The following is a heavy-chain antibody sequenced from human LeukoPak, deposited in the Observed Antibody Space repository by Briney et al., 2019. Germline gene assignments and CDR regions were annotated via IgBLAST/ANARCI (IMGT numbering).Heavy chain of an antibody. J-gene: IGHJ4*02. Sequence: ASVKVSCKASGYTFTGYFIHWVRQAPGQRLEWMGWINCNTGDTDYAQIFQGRVTMTRDTSISTAYMELSRLRSDDTAVYYCARGGLLRYFDWLPPLFDYWGQGTLVTVSS. V-gene: IGHV1-2*02. CDR3: ARGGLLRYFDWLPPLFDY. CDR1: GYTFTGYF. D-gene: IGHD3-9*01. CDR2: INCNTGDT.